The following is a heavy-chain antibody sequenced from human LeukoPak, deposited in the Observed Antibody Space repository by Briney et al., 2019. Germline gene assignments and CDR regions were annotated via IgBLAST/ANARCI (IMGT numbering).Heavy chain of an antibody. CDR1: GFTFSSYD. V-gene: IGHV3-13*04. D-gene: IGHD3-22*01. CDR2: IGTAGDT. CDR3: ARQESSSGYWGDAFDI. J-gene: IGHJ3*02. Sequence: GGSLRLSCAASGFTFSSYDMHWVRQATGKGLEWVSAIGTAGDTYYPGSVKGRFTISRENAKNSLYLQMNSLRAGDTAVYYCARQESSSGYWGDAFDIWGQGTMVTISS.